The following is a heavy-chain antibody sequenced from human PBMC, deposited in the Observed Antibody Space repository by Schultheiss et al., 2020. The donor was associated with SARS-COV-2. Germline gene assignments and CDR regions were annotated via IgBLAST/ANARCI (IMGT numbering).Heavy chain of an antibody. Sequence: SVKVSCKASGDTFSSYAISWVRQAPGQGLEWMGGIIPIFGTANYAQKFQGRVTITADKSTSTAYMELSSLRSEDTAVYYCASSSGLRVSLGYYGMDVWGQGTTVTVSS. D-gene: IGHD4-17*01. CDR1: GDTFSSYA. CDR2: IIPIFGTA. J-gene: IGHJ6*02. V-gene: IGHV1-69*06. CDR3: ASSSGLRVSLGYYGMDV.